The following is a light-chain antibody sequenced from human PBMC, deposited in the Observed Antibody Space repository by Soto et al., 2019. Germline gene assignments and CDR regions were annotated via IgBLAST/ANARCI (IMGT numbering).Light chain of an antibody. CDR3: QSYDNSLSGSEV. Sequence: QSVLTQPPSVSGAPGQRVTISCTGSNSNIGAGYAVHWYQQLPGTAPKLLIYGNSNRPSGVPDRFSGSKSGTSASLAITRLQADDEADYYCQSYDNSLSGSEVFGGGTQLTVL. V-gene: IGLV1-40*01. CDR1: NSNIGAGYA. J-gene: IGLJ2*01. CDR2: GNS.